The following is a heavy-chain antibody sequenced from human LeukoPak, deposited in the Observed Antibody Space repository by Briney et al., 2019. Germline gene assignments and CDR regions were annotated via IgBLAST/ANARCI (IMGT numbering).Heavy chain of an antibody. CDR3: ARGRRAWRWGSYDFDY. Sequence: ASVKVSCKASGYTFTSYDINWVRQATGQGLEWMGWMNPNSGNTGYAQKFQGRVTMTRNTSISTAYMELSSLRSEDTAVYYCARGRRAWRWGSYDFDYWGQGTLVTVSS. V-gene: IGHV1-8*01. D-gene: IGHD1-26*01. CDR2: MNPNSGNT. J-gene: IGHJ4*02. CDR1: GYTFTSYD.